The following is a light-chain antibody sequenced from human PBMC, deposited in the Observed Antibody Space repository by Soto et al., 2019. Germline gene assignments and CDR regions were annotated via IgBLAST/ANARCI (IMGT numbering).Light chain of an antibody. CDR2: GVN. V-gene: IGLV2-14*01. CDR3: TSWTTSTTMK. CDR1: SSDVGAYNY. Sequence: QSVLTQPASVSGSPGQSITISCTGTSSDVGAYNYVSWYQQHPGKAPKLMIYGVNIRPSGVSNRFSGSKSGNTASLTISGLQAEDEADYYCTSWTTSTTMKFGGGTKLTVL. J-gene: IGLJ2*01.